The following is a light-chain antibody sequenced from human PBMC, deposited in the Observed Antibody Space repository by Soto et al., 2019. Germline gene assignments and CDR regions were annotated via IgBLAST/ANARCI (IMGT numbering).Light chain of an antibody. CDR1: QSISSW. CDR3: QQYNSSKWT. CDR2: DAS. J-gene: IGKJ1*01. Sequence: DIQMTQSPSTLSASVGDRVTITCRASQSISSWLAWYQQKPGKAPKLLIYDASSLESGVPSRFSGSGSGTEFTLTISSLQPDDFATYYCQQYNSSKWTFGQGTKVDI. V-gene: IGKV1-5*01.